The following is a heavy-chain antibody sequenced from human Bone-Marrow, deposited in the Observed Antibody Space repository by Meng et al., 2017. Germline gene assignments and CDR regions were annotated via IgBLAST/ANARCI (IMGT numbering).Heavy chain of an antibody. CDR1: GYTFTSYG. CDR3: ARGPWVGRYYYYGMDV. Sequence: ASVKVSCKASGYTFTSYGISWVRQAPGQGLEWMGWISAYNGNTNYAQKLQGRVTMTTDTSTSTAYMELRSLRSEDTAVYYCARGPWVGRYYYYGMDVWGQGTTVTVSS. D-gene: IGHD1-26*01. J-gene: IGHJ6*02. CDR2: ISAYNGNT. V-gene: IGHV1-18*01.